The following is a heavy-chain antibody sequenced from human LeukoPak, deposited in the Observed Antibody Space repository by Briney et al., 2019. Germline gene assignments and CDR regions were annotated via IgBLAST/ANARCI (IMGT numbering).Heavy chain of an antibody. CDR2: ISGSGGTT. D-gene: IGHD5-12*01. CDR3: AKPVVYSGYDPDGGAFDI. J-gene: IGHJ3*02. Sequence: GGSLRLSCAASGFTFSSYVMSWVRQAPGKGLEWVSTISGSGGTTYYADSVKGRFTISRDNSKNTLYLQMNSLRAEDTAVYYCAKPVVYSGYDPDGGAFDIWGQGTMVTVSS. V-gene: IGHV3-23*01. CDR1: GFTFSSYV.